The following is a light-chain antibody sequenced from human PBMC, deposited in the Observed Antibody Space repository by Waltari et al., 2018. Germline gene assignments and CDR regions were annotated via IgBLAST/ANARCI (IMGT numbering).Light chain of an antibody. Sequence: EIVLTQSPGTLSLSPGERAPLSCRASQSFGTSLAWYQQKPGQAPRLLIYGASMRAAGIPDRFSGSGSGTDFSLTISRLEPEDCAVYYCQHYVRLPATFGQGTRVEIK. V-gene: IGKV3-20*01. J-gene: IGKJ1*01. CDR2: GAS. CDR1: QSFGTS. CDR3: QHYVRLPAT.